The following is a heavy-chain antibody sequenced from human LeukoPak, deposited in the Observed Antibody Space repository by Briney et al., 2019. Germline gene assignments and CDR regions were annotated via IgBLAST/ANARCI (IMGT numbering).Heavy chain of an antibody. CDR1: GYTFTSYG. J-gene: IGHJ3*02. V-gene: IGHV1-18*01. Sequence: ASVKVSCKASGYTFTSYGISWVRQAPGQGLEWMGWISAYNGNTNYAQKLQGRVTMTTDTSTSTAYMELRSLRSDDTAVYYCARFSYYDSSGYLPLVAFDIWGQGTMVTVSS. CDR3: ARFSYYDSSGYLPLVAFDI. CDR2: ISAYNGNT. D-gene: IGHD3-22*01.